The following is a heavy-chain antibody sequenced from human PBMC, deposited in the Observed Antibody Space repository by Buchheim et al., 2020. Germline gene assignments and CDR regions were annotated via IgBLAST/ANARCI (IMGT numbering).Heavy chain of an antibody. CDR2: INPEGSTT. J-gene: IGHJ6*02. Sequence: EVQLVESGGGLVLTGGSLRLSCAASEFTSRRYWVHWVRQAPGKGLVWVSRINPEGSTTTYADSVKGRFTISRDDGKNAVYLQMNSLRAEDTALYYCAGAPDCGGGSCYGYHYYGLDVWGQG. CDR1: EFTSRRYW. D-gene: IGHD2-15*01. V-gene: IGHV3-74*01. CDR3: AGAPDCGGGSCYGYHYYGLDV.